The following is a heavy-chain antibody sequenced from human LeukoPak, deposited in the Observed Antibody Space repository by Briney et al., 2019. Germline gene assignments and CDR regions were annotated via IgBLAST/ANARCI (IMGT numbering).Heavy chain of an antibody. Sequence: PGGSLRLSCAASGFKFTDWYMNWVRQAPGKGLEWVSYISSTVDNSNYADSVKGRFTISRDNAKSTLYLQMDSLRAEDTAVYYCARDRGGSALANWGQGTLVIVSS. V-gene: IGHV3-11*04. J-gene: IGHJ4*02. CDR1: GFKFTDWY. CDR3: ARDRGGSALAN. CDR2: ISSTVDNS. D-gene: IGHD1-26*01.